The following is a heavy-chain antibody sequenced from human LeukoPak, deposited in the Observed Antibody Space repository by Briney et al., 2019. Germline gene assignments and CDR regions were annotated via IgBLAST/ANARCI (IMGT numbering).Heavy chain of an antibody. CDR2: IYYSGST. CDR1: GGSISSYY. CDR3: ARGGSRFDY. D-gene: IGHD1-26*01. V-gene: IGHV4-59*01. Sequence: SETLSLTCTVSGGSISSYYWSWIRQPPGKALEWIGHIYYSGSTNYNPSLKSRLTISVDTSKSQFSLNLSSMTAADTAVYYCARGGSRFDYWGQGTLVTVSS. J-gene: IGHJ4*02.